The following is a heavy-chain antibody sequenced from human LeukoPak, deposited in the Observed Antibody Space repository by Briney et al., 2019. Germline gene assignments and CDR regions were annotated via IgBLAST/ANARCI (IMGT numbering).Heavy chain of an antibody. D-gene: IGHD2-21*01. Sequence: SVTVSCKTSGGTFSSYTITWVRQAPGQGLEWMGGIIPIFGTTNYAQKFQGRVTITADESTSTAYMELSSLRSEDTAVYYCARGWQLGGDLGDAFDIWGQGTMVTVSS. V-gene: IGHV1-69*13. CDR2: IIPIFGTT. CDR1: GGTFSSYT. J-gene: IGHJ3*02. CDR3: ARGWQLGGDLGDAFDI.